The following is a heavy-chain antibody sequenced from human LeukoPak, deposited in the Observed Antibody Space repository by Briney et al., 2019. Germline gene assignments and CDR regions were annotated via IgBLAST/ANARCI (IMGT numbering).Heavy chain of an antibody. D-gene: IGHD3-9*01. J-gene: IGHJ4*02. CDR2: ISSSSSYI. V-gene: IGHV3-21*01. CDR1: GFTFSSYS. CDR3: ARAMTYYDILTAY. Sequence: GGSLRLSCAASGFTFSSYSMNWVRQAAGKGLEWVSSISSSSSYIYYADSVKGGFTISRDNAKSSLYLQMNSLRAEDTAVYYCARAMTYYDILTAYWGQGTLVTVSS.